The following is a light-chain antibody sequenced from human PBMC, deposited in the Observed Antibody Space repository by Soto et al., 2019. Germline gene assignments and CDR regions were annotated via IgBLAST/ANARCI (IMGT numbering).Light chain of an antibody. CDR3: QQRSTSIT. J-gene: IGKJ5*01. V-gene: IGKV3-11*01. CDR2: DAS. CDR1: QTVSSY. Sequence: IVLTQSPATLSLWPGETAILSCRASQTVSSYLSWYQHKPGQAPRLLIYDASKRAPGIPARFSGSGSGTDFTPTISSLEPEDFADYYCQQRSTSITFGQGTRLEIE.